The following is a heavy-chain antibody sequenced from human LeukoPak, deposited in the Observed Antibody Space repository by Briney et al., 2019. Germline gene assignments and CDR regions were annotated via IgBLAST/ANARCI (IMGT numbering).Heavy chain of an antibody. V-gene: IGHV5-51*01. CDR2: IYPGDSDT. J-gene: IGHJ4*02. D-gene: IGHD3-22*01. Sequence: PGESLKISCKGSGYSFTSYWIDWVRQMPGKGLEWMGIIYPGDSDTRYSPSFQGQVTISADKSISTAYLQWSSLKASDTAMYYCARLHYYDSSGYPYYFDYWGQGTLVTVSS. CDR1: GYSFTSYW. CDR3: ARLHYYDSSGYPYYFDY.